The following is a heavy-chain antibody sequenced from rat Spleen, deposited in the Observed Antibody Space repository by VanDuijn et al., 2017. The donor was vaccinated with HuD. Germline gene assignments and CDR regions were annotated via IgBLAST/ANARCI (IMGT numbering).Heavy chain of an antibody. CDR3: TAYSSYWYFDF. Sequence: EVQLVESGGGLVQPGRSLKLSCAASGFTFSDYNMAWVRQAPKKGLEWVATISYDGTATYYRDSVKGRFTISRDNAKSTLYLQMNSLRSEDTATYYCTAYSSYWYFDFWGPGTMVTVSS. J-gene: IGHJ1*01. V-gene: IGHV5-7*01. CDR1: GFTFSDYN. D-gene: IGHD1-2*01. CDR2: ISYDGTAT.